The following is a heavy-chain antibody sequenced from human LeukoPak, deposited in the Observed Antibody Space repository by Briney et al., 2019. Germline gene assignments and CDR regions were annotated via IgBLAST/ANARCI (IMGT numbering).Heavy chain of an antibody. CDR1: GFTLSSYW. CDR3: ARAPRYYYDSSGYYYVNYFDY. D-gene: IGHD3-22*01. V-gene: IGHV3-7*01. J-gene: IGHJ4*02. Sequence: GGSLRLSCAASGFTLSSYWMSWVRQAPGKGLEWVANIKQDGSEKYYVDSVKGRFTISRDNAKNSLYLQMNSLRAEDTAVYYCARAPRYYYDSSGYYYVNYFDYWGQGTLVTVSS. CDR2: IKQDGSEK.